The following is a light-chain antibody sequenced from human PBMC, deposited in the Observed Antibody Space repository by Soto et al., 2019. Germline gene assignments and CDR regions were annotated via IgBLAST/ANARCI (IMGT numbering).Light chain of an antibody. CDR1: SSDVGGYNY. Sequence: QSALTQPASVSGSPGQSITVSCTGTSSDVGGYNYVSWYQQHPGKAPKLIIYDVSVRPSGVSDRLSASKSGNTASLTISGLQAEDEADYYCSSYTVRGTIVFGGGTKVTVL. CDR3: SSYTVRGTIV. V-gene: IGLV2-14*03. CDR2: DVS. J-gene: IGLJ1*01.